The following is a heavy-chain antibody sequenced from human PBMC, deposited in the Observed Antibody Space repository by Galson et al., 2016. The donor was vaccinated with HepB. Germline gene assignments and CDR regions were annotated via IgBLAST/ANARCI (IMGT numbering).Heavy chain of an antibody. V-gene: IGHV1-2*02. Sequence: SVKVSCKASGYTFTSYYMHWVRQAPGQGLEWMAWINPNSGDTHYAQNFQGRVTMTRDTSISTAYMELNRLRSDDTAVYFCATSYWDYVYWGQGTLVTVSS. CDR2: INPNSGDT. J-gene: IGHJ4*02. D-gene: IGHD1-7*01. CDR3: ATSYWDYVY. CDR1: GYTFTSYY.